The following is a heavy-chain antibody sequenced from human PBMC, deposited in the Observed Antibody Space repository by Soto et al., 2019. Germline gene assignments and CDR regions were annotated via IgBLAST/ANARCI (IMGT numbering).Heavy chain of an antibody. J-gene: IGHJ4*02. CDR1: GFTFSDYY. CDR3: ARGRAAAGNVLGY. Sequence: QVQLVESGGGLVKPGGSLRLSCAASGFTFSDYYMTWIRQAPGKAPEWVSCISSTSSFTTYADSVKGRFTISRDDATNSLYLEMSSLRAEDTAVYYCARGRAAAGNVLGYWGQGTLVTVSS. V-gene: IGHV3-11*05. CDR2: ISSTSSFT. D-gene: IGHD6-13*01.